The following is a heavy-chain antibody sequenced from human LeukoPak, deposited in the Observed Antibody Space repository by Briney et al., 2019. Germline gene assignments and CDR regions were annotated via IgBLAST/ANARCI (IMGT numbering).Heavy chain of an antibody. CDR3: ARGGGYSYGSFDY. D-gene: IGHD5-18*01. CDR1: GFTFSDYY. V-gene: IGHV3-11*04. CDR2: ISSNGRGT. J-gene: IGHJ4*02. Sequence: GGSLRLSCAASGFTFSDYYMTWIRQTPGKGLEWVSDISSNGRGTFYADSVKGRFTISRDNAKNTLYLQMNSLRAEDTAVYYCARGGGYSYGSFDYWGQGTLVTVSS.